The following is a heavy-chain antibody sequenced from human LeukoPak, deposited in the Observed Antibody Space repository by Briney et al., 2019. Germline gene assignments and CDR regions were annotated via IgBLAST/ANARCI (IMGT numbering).Heavy chain of an antibody. CDR3: ARGGGSSHFYYGMDV. Sequence: GASVTVSFTASGYTFTSYGISWVRQAPGQGLEWMGWISAYNGNTNYAQKLQGRVTMTTDTSTSTAYMELRSLRSDDTAVYYCARGGGSSHFYYGMDVWGQGTTVTVSS. CDR1: GYTFTSYG. J-gene: IGHJ6*02. CDR2: ISAYNGNT. V-gene: IGHV1-18*01. D-gene: IGHD4-23*01.